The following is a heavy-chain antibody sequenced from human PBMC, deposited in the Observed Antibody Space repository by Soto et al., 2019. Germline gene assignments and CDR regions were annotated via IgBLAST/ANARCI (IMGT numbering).Heavy chain of an antibody. Sequence: SETLSLTCTVSGGSISSSSYYWGWIRQPPGKGLEWIGSIYYSGSTYYNPSLKSRVTISVDTSKNQFSLKLSPVTAADTAVYYCARRSTCSSTSCYWFDPWGQGTLVTVSS. D-gene: IGHD2-2*01. J-gene: IGHJ5*02. CDR2: IYYSGST. CDR3: ARRSTCSSTSCYWFDP. V-gene: IGHV4-39*01. CDR1: GGSISSSSYY.